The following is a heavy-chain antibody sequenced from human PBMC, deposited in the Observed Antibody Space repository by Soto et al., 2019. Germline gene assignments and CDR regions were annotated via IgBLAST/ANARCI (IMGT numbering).Heavy chain of an antibody. V-gene: IGHV4-4*07. Sequence: SETLSLTCTVSGASISGFYWSWIRKSAGKGLEWIGRIYATGTTDYNPSLKSRVMMSVDTSKKQSSLKLRSVTAADTAVYYCVRDGTKTLRDWFDPWGQGISVTVSS. CDR3: VRDGTKTLRDWFDP. CDR1: GASISGFY. J-gene: IGHJ5*02. D-gene: IGHD1-1*01. CDR2: IYATGTT.